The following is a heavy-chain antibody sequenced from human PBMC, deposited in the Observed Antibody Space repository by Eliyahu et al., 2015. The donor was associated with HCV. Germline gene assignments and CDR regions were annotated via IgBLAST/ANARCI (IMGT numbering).Heavy chain of an antibody. CDR3: ARGEGTTGTTGMPDYYYYMDV. CDR1: GYTFTGXY. D-gene: IGHD1-1*01. CDR2: INPNSGGT. V-gene: IGHV1-2*04. Sequence: QVQLVQSGAEVKKPGASVKVSCKASGYTFTGXYMHWVRQAPGQGLEWMGGINPNSGGTNYAQKFQGWVTMTRDTSISTAYMELSRLRSDDTAVYYCARGEGTTGTTGMPDYYYYMDVWGKGTTVTVSS. J-gene: IGHJ6*03.